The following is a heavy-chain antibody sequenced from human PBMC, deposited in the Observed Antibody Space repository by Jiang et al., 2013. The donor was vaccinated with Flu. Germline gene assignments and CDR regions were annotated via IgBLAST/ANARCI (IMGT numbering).Heavy chain of an antibody. V-gene: IGHV4-59*08. J-gene: IGHJ3*02. D-gene: IGHD3-22*01. CDR2: IYYSGST. CDR3: ARTHEPHYYDSSGYADAFDI. Sequence: GLVKPSETLSLTCTVSGGSISSYYWSWIRQPPGKGLEWIGYIYYSGSTNYNPSLKSRVTISVDTSKNQFSLKLSSATAADTAVYYCARTHEPHYYDSSGYADAFDIWGQGTMVTVSS. CDR1: GGSISSYY.